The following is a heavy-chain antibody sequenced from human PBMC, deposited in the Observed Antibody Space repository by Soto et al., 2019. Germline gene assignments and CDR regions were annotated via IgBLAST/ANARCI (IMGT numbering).Heavy chain of an antibody. CDR3: AGDPDSHYNDSHASSYP. CDR1: GGTFSSYA. J-gene: IGHJ5*02. V-gene: IGHV1-69*04. D-gene: IGHD4-4*01. CDR2: IIPIIGII. Sequence: SVKVSCKASGGTFSSYAISWVRQAPGQGLEWMGRIIPIIGIINYAQKFQGRVTISADKFTGTAYMELTGLRSDDTAVYYCAGDPDSHYNDSHASSYPWGQGTLVTVSS.